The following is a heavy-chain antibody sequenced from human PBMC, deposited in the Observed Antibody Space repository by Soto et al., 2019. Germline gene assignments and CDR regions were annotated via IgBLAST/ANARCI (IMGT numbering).Heavy chain of an antibody. CDR3: ARSAYYYGSGSYYNRAFDI. CDR1: GGSISSGGYY. J-gene: IGHJ3*02. V-gene: IGHV4-31*03. Sequence: PSETLSLTCTVSGGSISSGGYYWSWIRQHPGKGLEWIGYIYCSGSTYYNPSLKSRVTISVDTSKNQFSLKLSSVTAADTAVYYCARSAYYYGSGSYYNRAFDIWGQGTMVTVSS. D-gene: IGHD3-10*01. CDR2: IYCSGST.